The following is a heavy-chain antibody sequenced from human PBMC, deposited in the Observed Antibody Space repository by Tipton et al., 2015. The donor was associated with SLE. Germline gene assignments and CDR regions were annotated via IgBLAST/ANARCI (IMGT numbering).Heavy chain of an antibody. CDR2: INHSGTT. CDR1: GYSMSGGYY. CDR3: AKASLGGIWYFEL. J-gene: IGHJ2*01. V-gene: IGHV4-38-2*02. Sequence: TLSLTCSVSGYSMSGGYYWGCIRQPPGKGLEWIGSINHSGTTYYNPSLKRRLTISEDTSKNQFSLKLPSVTAADTAVYYCAKASLGGIWYFELWGRGTLVTVSS.